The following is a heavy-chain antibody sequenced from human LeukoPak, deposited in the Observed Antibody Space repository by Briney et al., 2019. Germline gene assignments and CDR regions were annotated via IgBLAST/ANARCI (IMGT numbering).Heavy chain of an antibody. Sequence: GGSLRLSCAASGFTFSSYAMSWVRQAPGKGLEWVSTISGNGDYTYYADSVKGRFTISRDNSKNTLYLQMNSLRADDTAVYYCAKRGIAAAASFDYWGQGALVSVSS. J-gene: IGHJ4*02. V-gene: IGHV3-23*01. D-gene: IGHD6-13*01. CDR1: GFTFSSYA. CDR2: ISGNGDYT. CDR3: AKRGIAAAASFDY.